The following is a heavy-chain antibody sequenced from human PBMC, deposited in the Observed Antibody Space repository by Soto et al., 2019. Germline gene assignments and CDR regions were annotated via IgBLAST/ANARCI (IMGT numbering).Heavy chain of an antibody. J-gene: IGHJ2*01. CDR1: GFTFSSYD. CDR2: IGTAGDT. D-gene: IGHD2-15*01. V-gene: IGHV3-13*04. CDR3: AREGSCSGGSCYDASYWYFDL. Sequence: EVQLVESGGGLVQPGGSLRLSCAASGFTFSSYDMHWVRQATGKGLEWVSAIGTAGDTYYPGSVKGRFTISRENAKNSLYLQMNSLRAGDTAVYYCAREGSCSGGSCYDASYWYFDLWGRGTLVTVS.